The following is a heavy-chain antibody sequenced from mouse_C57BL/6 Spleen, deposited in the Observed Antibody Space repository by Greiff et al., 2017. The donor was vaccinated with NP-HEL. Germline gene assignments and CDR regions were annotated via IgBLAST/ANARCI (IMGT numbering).Heavy chain of an antibody. CDR2: ISSGGSYT. J-gene: IGHJ2*01. D-gene: IGHD1-1*01. Sequence: EVKLQESGGDLVKPGGSLKLSCAASGFTFSSYGMSWVRQTPDKRLEWVATISSGGSYTYYPDSVKGRFTISRDNAKNTLYLQMSSLKSEDTAMYYCARQSVVATDYFDYWGQGTTLTASS. V-gene: IGHV5-6*01. CDR1: GFTFSSYG. CDR3: ARQSVVATDYFDY.